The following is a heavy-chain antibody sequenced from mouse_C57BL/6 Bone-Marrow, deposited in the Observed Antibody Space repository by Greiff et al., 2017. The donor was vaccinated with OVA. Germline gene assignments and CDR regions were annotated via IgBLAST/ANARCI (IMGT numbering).Heavy chain of an antibody. J-gene: IGHJ1*03. CDR3: AIFYYGSSNWYFDV. CDR1: GYAFSSYW. D-gene: IGHD1-1*01. CDR2: IYPGDGDT. V-gene: IGHV1-80*01. Sequence: VKLMESGAELVKPGASVKISCKASGYAFSSYWMNWVKQRPGKGLEWIGQIYPGDGDTNYNGKFKGKATLTADKSSSTAYMQLSSLTSEDSAVYVCAIFYYGSSNWYFDVWGTGTTVTVSS.